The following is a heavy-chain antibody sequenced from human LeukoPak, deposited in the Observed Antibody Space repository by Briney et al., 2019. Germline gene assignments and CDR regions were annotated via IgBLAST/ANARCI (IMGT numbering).Heavy chain of an antibody. V-gene: IGHV3-23*01. CDR3: AKDFIVVVTADFDY. J-gene: IGHJ4*02. CDR2: ISGSGGST. Sequence: GGSLRHSCAASGFTFSSYAMSWVRQAPGKGLEWVSAISGSGGSTYYADSVKGRFTISRDNSKNTLYLQMNSLRAEDTAVYYCAKDFIVVVTADFDYWGQGTLVTVSS. D-gene: IGHD2-21*02. CDR1: GFTFSSYA.